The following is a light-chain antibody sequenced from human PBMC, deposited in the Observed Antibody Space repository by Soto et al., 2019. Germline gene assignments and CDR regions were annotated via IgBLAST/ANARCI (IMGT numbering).Light chain of an antibody. CDR2: KAS. J-gene: IGKJ1*01. CDR1: RSISIW. Sequence: DIQMTQSPSTLSASVGDRVTITCRASRSISIWLAWYQQKAGEAPKLLIYKASSLETGVPSRFSGSGSGTEFTLTISSLQPDDFATYYCQKYNSYSWTFGQGTKVEIK. V-gene: IGKV1-5*03. CDR3: QKYNSYSWT.